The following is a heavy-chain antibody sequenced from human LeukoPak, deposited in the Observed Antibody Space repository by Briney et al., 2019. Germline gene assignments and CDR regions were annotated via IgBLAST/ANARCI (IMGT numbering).Heavy chain of an antibody. CDR2: IYYSGST. CDR3: ARRGYGDYVGADYFDY. J-gene: IGHJ4*02. Sequence: SETLSLTCTVSGDSISTYYWSWIRQPPGKGLEWIGYIYYSGSTYYNPSLKSRVTISVDTSKNQFSLKLSSVTAADTAVYYCARRGYGDYVGADYFDYWGQGTLVTVSS. CDR1: GDSISTYY. V-gene: IGHV4-59*08. D-gene: IGHD4-17*01.